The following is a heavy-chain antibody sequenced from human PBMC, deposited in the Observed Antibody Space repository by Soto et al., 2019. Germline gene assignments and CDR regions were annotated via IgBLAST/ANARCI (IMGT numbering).Heavy chain of an antibody. D-gene: IGHD2-21*02. J-gene: IGHJ4*02. V-gene: IGHV1-3*01. CDR3: ARSIVVVTAADY. CDR2: INAGNGNT. CDR1: GYSFTSYA. Sequence: ASVKVYCKAAGYSFTSYAIHLMRQAPGQRLEWMGWINAGNGNTKYSQKFQGRVTITRDTSASTAYMELSSLRSEDTAVYYCARSIVVVTAADYWGQGTLVTVSS.